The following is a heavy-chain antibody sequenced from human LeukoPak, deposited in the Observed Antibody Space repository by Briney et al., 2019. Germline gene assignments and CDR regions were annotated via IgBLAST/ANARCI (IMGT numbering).Heavy chain of an antibody. J-gene: IGHJ5*02. CDR3: ALGVGYYDSSGYTAYNWFDP. CDR2: INPNSGGT. V-gene: IGHV1-2*06. CDR1: GYTFTGYY. Sequence: ASVKVSCKASGYTFTGYYMHWVRQAPGQGLEWMGRINPNSGGTNYAQKFQGRVTMTRDTFISTAYMELSRLRSDDTAVYYCALGVGYYDSSGYTAYNWFDPWGQGTLVTVSS. D-gene: IGHD3-22*01.